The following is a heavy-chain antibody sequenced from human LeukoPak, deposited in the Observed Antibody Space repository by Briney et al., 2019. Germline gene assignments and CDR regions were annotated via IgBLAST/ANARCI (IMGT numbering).Heavy chain of an antibody. J-gene: IGHJ4*02. CDR3: ARSIDIDY. CDR2: ISSSSSII. Sequence: PGGSLRLSCEAPGFTFNNYDMNWVRQAPGKGLEWVSYISSSSSIIYYADSVKGRFTISRDTAKNSLYLQMNSLRAEDTAVYYCARSIDIDYWGQGTLVTVSS. D-gene: IGHD2-21*01. V-gene: IGHV3-48*01. CDR1: GFTFNNYD.